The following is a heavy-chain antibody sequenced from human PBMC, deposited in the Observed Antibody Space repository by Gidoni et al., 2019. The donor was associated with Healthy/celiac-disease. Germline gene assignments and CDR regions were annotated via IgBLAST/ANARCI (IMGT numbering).Heavy chain of an antibody. D-gene: IGHD1-7*01. CDR2: IYPGYSDT. V-gene: IGHV5-51*01. J-gene: IGHJ4*02. CDR1: GYSCTSYW. Sequence: EVQLVQSGAEVKKPGASLKISCTGSGYSCTSYWIGWVRLMPGKGLECMGIIYPGYSDTSYRPSFQGQVTISADKSILTAYLQWSSLKASDTAMYYCARCTSNWNYRGTPGYFDYWGQGTLVTVSS. CDR3: ARCTSNWNYRGTPGYFDY.